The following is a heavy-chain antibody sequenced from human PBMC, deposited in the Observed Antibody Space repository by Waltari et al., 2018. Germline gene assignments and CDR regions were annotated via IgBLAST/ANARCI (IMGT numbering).Heavy chain of an antibody. CDR1: GYSISSGYY. D-gene: IGHD4-17*01. CDR3: ARRTVTTFLCDY. J-gene: IGHJ4*02. CDR2: IYHSGST. V-gene: IGHV4-38-2*01. Sequence: QVQLQESGPGLVKPSETLSLTCAVSGYSISSGYYWGWIRQPPGKGLEWIGSIYHSGSTYDNPSLKSRVTRSVDTSKNQFSMKLSSVTAAETAVYYCARRTVTTFLCDYWGQGTLGTVSS.